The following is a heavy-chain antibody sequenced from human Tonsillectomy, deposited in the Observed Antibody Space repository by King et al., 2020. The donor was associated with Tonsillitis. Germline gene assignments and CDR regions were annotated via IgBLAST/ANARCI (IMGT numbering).Heavy chain of an antibody. CDR3: ARGSWVGDAEIGRDHFDF. D-gene: IGHD3-16*01. J-gene: IGHJ4*02. V-gene: IGHV1-69*01. CDR1: GDTFSRHS. Sequence: VQLVESGAEVKKPGSSVKVSCKAYGDTFSRHSLNWVRQAPGLGLEWMGVIIPTLGTTHFPQNFQGRVSITADDFTNTVFMELTSLNSADTAVYYCARGSWVGDAEIGRDHFDFWGQGTLVTVSS. CDR2: IIPTLGTT.